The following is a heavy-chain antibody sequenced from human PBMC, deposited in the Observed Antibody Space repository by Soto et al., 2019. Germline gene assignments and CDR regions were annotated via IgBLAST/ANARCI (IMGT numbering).Heavy chain of an antibody. CDR3: ASLSGCSSTSCYPDYYYYGMDV. V-gene: IGHV1-69*06. Sequence: QVQLVQSGAEVKKPGSSVKVSCKASGGTFSSYAISWVRQAPGQGLEWMGGIIPIFGTANYAQKFQGRVTITADKFTSTAYMELSSLRSEDTAVYYCASLSGCSSTSCYPDYYYYGMDVWGQGTTVTVSS. CDR2: IIPIFGTA. J-gene: IGHJ6*02. D-gene: IGHD2-2*01. CDR1: GGTFSSYA.